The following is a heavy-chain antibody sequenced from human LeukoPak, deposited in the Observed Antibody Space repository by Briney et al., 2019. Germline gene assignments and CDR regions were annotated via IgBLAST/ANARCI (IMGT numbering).Heavy chain of an antibody. J-gene: IGHJ5*02. D-gene: IGHD2-2*01. CDR2: INHSGST. V-gene: IGHV4-34*09. CDR1: GGSFSGYY. CDR3: ARGIVVVPAALGRFDP. Sequence: SETLSLTCAVYGGSFSGYYWSWIRQPPGKGLEWIGEINHSGSTNYNPSLKSRVTISVDTSKNQFSLKLSSVTAADTAVYYCARGIVVVPAALGRFDPWGQGTLVTVSS.